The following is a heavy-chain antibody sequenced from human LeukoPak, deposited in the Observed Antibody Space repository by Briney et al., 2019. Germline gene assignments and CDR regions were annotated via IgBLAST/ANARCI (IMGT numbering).Heavy chain of an antibody. CDR1: GFTFSSYG. J-gene: IGHJ4*02. CDR2: ISYDGSNK. CDR3: AKEFASGWSDC. V-gene: IGHV3-30*18. D-gene: IGHD6-19*01. Sequence: GRSLRLSCAASGFTFSSYGMHWVRQAPGKGLEWVAVISYDGSNKYYADSAKGRFTISRDNSKNMLYLQMNSLRAEDTAVFYCAKEFASGWSDCWGQGTLVTVSS.